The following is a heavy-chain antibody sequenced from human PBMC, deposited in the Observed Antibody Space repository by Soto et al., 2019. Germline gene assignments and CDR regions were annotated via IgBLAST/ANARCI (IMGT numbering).Heavy chain of an antibody. CDR3: TTDLQAYCDGTTCYAGNYYYDDMDV. Sequence: GGSLRLSCAASGFSFRNAWMSWVRQAPGKGLEWVGHIKSQGDGGTRDYAAPVKGRFTISSDDSKNTLFLQMNSLKNEDTAVYFCTTDLQAYCDGTTCYAGNYYYDDMDVWGQGTTVTVSS. D-gene: IGHD2-2*01. V-gene: IGHV3-15*01. CDR2: IKSQGDGGTR. J-gene: IGHJ6*02. CDR1: GFSFRNAW.